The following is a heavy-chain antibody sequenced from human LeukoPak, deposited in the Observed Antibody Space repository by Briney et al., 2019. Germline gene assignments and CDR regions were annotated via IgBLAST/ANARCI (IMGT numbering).Heavy chain of an antibody. D-gene: IGHD1-26*01. CDR2: ISSGGTYE. Sequence: GGSLRLSCAASGFTFSNYAMHWVRQAPGKGLEWVSLISSGGTYEYYADSVKGRFTISRDNSKNTLYLQMNSLRAEDTAVYYCAKVGPTLDSGSYVDYWGQGTLVTVSS. J-gene: IGHJ4*02. CDR1: GFTFSNYA. CDR3: AKVGPTLDSGSYVDY. V-gene: IGHV3-30*07.